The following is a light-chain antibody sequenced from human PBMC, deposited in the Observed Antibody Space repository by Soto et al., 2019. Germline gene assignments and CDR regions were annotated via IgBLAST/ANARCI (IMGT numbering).Light chain of an antibody. J-gene: IGLJ1*01. CDR3: QAWDRSTYV. CDR2: QDS. V-gene: IGLV3-1*01. Sequence: SYELTQPPSVSVSPGQTASITCSGEKLGDKYACWYQQKPGQSPVLVIYQDSKRPSGITERFSGSNSENTATLTISGTQAMDEADYYCQAWDRSTYVFGPGTKVTVL. CDR1: KLGDKY.